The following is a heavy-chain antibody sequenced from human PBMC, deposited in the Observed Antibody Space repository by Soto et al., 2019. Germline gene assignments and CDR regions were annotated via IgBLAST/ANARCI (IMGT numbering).Heavy chain of an antibody. Sequence: SETLSLTCTVSGDSISSSNWWSWVRQPPGKGLEWIGQIYHSGSTSYNPSLKSRVTISVDKSKKQFSLNLSSVSAADTAVYYCSRGPSGDKVDSWGQGTLVTVSS. V-gene: IGHV4-4*02. CDR2: IYHSGST. J-gene: IGHJ4*02. CDR3: SRGPSGDKVDS. D-gene: IGHD7-27*01. CDR1: GDSISSSNW.